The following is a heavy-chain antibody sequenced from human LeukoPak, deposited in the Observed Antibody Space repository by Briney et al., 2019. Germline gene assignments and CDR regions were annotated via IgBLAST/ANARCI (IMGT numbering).Heavy chain of an antibody. CDR1: GFTFSSYA. CDR3: AKEGGLRLGELSAN. J-gene: IGHJ4*02. D-gene: IGHD3-16*02. Sequence: GGSLRLSCAASGFTFSSYAMSWVRQAPGKGLEWVSAISGSGGSTYYADSVKGRLTISRDNSKNTLYLQMNSLRAEDTAVYYCAKEGGLRLGELSANWGQGTLVTVSS. V-gene: IGHV3-23*01. CDR2: ISGSGGST.